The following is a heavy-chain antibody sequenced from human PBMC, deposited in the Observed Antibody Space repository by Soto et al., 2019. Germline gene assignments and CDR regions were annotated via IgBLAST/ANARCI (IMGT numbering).Heavy chain of an antibody. CDR3: ARASSSWYHFDY. CDR2: IRDSGDNT. CDR1: GFTFSSYA. J-gene: IGHJ4*02. Sequence: EVQLLESGGGLVQPGGSLRLSCAASGFTFSSYAMTWVRQAPGKGLEWVSAIRDSGDNTYYADSVKGRFTISRDNSKNTLYLQMNSLTAEDTAVYYCARASSSWYHFDYWGQGTLVTVSS. V-gene: IGHV3-23*01. D-gene: IGHD6-13*01.